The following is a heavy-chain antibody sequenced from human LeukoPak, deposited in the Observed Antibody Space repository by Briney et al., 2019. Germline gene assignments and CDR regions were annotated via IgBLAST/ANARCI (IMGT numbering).Heavy chain of an antibody. CDR1: GGTFSSYA. CDR3: ARDLLYGVRGVTFDY. D-gene: IGHD3-10*01. J-gene: IGHJ4*02. CDR2: IIPIFGTA. Sequence: SVKVSCKASGGTFSSYAISWVRQAPGQGLEWMGRIIPIFGTANYAQKFQGRVTITTDESTSTVYMELSSLRSEDTAVYYCARDLLYGVRGVTFDYWGQGTLVTVSS. V-gene: IGHV1-69*05.